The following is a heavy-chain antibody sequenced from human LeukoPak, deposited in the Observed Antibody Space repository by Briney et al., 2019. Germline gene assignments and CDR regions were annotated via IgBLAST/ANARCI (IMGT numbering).Heavy chain of an antibody. V-gene: IGHV4-39*07. D-gene: IGHD2-2*01. Sequence: PSETLSLTCTVSGGSVSSGSYYWSWVRQPPGKGLEWIGEIYHSGSTNYNPSLKSRVTISVDKSKNQFSLKLSSVTAADTAVYYCARVGIVVVPAASPPQLYYYYYYGMDVWGKGTTVTVSS. CDR3: ARVGIVVVPAASPPQLYYYYYYGMDV. CDR2: IYHSGST. J-gene: IGHJ6*04. CDR1: GGSVSSGSYY.